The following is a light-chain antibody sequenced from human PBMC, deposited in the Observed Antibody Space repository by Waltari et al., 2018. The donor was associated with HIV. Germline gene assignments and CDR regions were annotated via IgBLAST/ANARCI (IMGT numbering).Light chain of an antibody. J-gene: IGLJ2*01. CDR3: ALWDDSLNGVL. CDR2: SNN. V-gene: IGLV1-44*01. CDR1: SSNIATNT. Sequence: QSELSQPPSASWTPGQRVAIPCSGSSSNIATNTVNWYQQLPGTAPKLLIYSNNQRPSGVPDRFSGSKSGTSASLAITGLQSEDEADYYCALWDDSLNGVLFGGGTKLTVL.